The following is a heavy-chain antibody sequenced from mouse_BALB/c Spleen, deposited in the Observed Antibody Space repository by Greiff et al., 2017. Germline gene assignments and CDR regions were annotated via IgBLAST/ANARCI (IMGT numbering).Heavy chain of an antibody. Sequence: QVQLKQPGAELVKPGASVKLSCKASGYTFTSYWMHWVKQRPGQGLEWIGEINPSNGRTNYNEKFKSKATLTVDKSSSTAYMQLSSLTSEDSAVYYCAKGLTAVAYWGQGTLVTVSA. D-gene: IGHD1-2*01. V-gene: IGHV1S81*02. CDR2: INPSNGRT. J-gene: IGHJ3*01. CDR1: GYTFTSYW. CDR3: AKGLTAVAY.